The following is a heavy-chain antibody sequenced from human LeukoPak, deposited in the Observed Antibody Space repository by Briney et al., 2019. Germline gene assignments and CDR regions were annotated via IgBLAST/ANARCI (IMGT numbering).Heavy chain of an antibody. D-gene: IGHD2-15*01. J-gene: IGHJ3*02. Sequence: ASVKVSCKASGYTFTGYYMHWVRQAPGQGLEWMGRINPNSGGTNYAQMFQARFTMTRDTSISTAYMELSRLRSDDTAVYYCASPYCSGGTCYAHDAFDIWGQGTMVTVSS. CDR3: ASPYCSGGTCYAHDAFDI. V-gene: IGHV1-2*06. CDR1: GYTFTGYY. CDR2: INPNSGGT.